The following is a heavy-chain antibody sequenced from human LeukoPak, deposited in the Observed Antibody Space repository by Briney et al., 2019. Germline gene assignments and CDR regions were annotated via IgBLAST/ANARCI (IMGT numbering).Heavy chain of an antibody. J-gene: IGHJ4*02. CDR3: ARDRAYSTFDY. D-gene: IGHD6-13*01. Sequence: GGSLRLSCAASGFTFSKSWMTRVRQAPGKGLEWVGNINEDGSKKYQVDSVKGRFTISRDNAKNSLYLQMSSLRAEDTAVYYCARDRAYSTFDYWGQGTLVSVSS. V-gene: IGHV3-7*01. CDR2: INEDGSKK. CDR1: GFTFSKSW.